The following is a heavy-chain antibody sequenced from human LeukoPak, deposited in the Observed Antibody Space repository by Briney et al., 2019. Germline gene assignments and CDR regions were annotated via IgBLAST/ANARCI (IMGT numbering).Heavy chain of an antibody. CDR3: ARGYDSSGQPFDY. D-gene: IGHD3-22*01. V-gene: IGHV1-69*13. CDR1: GGTFSSYA. Sequence: EASVNVSCKASGGTFSSYAISWVRQAPGQGLEWMGGIIPIFGTANYAQKFQGRVTITADESTSTAYMELSSLRSEDTAVYYCARGYDSSGQPFDYWGQGTLVTVSS. CDR2: IIPIFGTA. J-gene: IGHJ4*02.